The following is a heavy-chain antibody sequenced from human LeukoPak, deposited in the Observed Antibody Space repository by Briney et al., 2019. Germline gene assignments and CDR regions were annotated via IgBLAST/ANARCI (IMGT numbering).Heavy chain of an antibody. Sequence: SETLSLTCTVSGGSISTYYWSWIRQPPGKGLEWIGYIYNRGSTTNYNSSLKSRVTISVDTSKNQFSLKVSSVTAADTAVYYCARDREHSYGRWFDHWGQGTLVIVSS. J-gene: IGHJ5*02. CDR3: ARDREHSYGRWFDH. CDR1: GGSISTYY. CDR2: IYNRGSTT. D-gene: IGHD5-18*01. V-gene: IGHV4-59*01.